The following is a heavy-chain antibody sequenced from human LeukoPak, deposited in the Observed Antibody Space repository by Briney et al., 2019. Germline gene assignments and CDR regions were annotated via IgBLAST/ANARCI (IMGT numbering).Heavy chain of an antibody. CDR2: IWYDGSNK. D-gene: IGHD2-15*01. CDR3: ARGGCSGGSCYEGLFDY. Sequence: GRSLRLSCAASGFTFSSYGMHWVRQAPGKGLEWVAVIWYDGSNKYYADSVKGRFTISRDNSKNTLYLQMNSLRAEDTAVYYCARGGCSGGSCYEGLFDYWGQGTLVTVSS. J-gene: IGHJ4*02. V-gene: IGHV3-33*01. CDR1: GFTFSSYG.